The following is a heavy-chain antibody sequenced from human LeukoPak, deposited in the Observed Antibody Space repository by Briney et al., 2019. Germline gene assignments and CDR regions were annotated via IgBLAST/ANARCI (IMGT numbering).Heavy chain of an antibody. J-gene: IGHJ4*02. CDR1: GYTFTGYY. CDR3: ARNYYDDPDY. Sequence: ASVKVSCKASGYTFTGYYMHWVRQAPGQGLEWMGWINPNSGGTNYAQRFQGRVTMTRDTSISTAHMELSRLRSDDTAVYYCARNYYDDPDYWGQGTLVTVSS. V-gene: IGHV1-2*02. D-gene: IGHD3-22*01. CDR2: INPNSGGT.